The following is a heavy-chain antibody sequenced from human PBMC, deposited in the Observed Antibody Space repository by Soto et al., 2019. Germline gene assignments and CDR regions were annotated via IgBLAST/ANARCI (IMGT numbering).Heavy chain of an antibody. V-gene: IGHV1-2*02. D-gene: IGHD5-12*01. CDR3: AKIVHIFTPQPFDY. CDR2: INPNSGGT. Sequence: ASVKVSCKASGYSLSGYYLHWVRQAPGQGPEWMGWINPNSGGTKYVQKFQGRVTMTRDTSISTVYLELSRLRSDDTAVYYCAKIVHIFTPQPFDYWGQGTLVTVSS. J-gene: IGHJ4*02. CDR1: GYSLSGYY.